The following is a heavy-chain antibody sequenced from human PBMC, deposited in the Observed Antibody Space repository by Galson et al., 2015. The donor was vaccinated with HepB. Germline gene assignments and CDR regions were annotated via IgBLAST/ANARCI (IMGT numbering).Heavy chain of an antibody. Sequence: SLRLSFAASGFTFSTYSMHWVRQAPGKGLEWVAFSSHDGNNENYADSLKGRFTVSRDNSKNSLDLQMNSLRTEDTAVYYCAREGGPPSYAGVGLDVWGQGTTVTVSS. J-gene: IGHJ6*02. V-gene: IGHV3-30*04. D-gene: IGHD2-8*01. CDR3: AREGGPPSYAGVGLDV. CDR2: SSHDGNNE. CDR1: GFTFSTYS.